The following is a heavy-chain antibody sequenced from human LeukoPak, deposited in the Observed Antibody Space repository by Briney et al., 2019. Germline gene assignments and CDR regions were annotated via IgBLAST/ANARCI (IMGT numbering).Heavy chain of an antibody. J-gene: IGHJ4*02. V-gene: IGHV3-30*18. CDR1: GFTFSSYG. Sequence: PGGSLRLSCAASGFTFSSYGMHWVRQAPGKGLEWVAVISYDGSNKYYADSVKGRFTISRDNSKNTLYLQMNSLRAEDTALYYCAKDTGDSSGYSTPFDYWGQGTLVTVSS. D-gene: IGHD3-22*01. CDR2: ISYDGSNK. CDR3: AKDTGDSSGYSTPFDY.